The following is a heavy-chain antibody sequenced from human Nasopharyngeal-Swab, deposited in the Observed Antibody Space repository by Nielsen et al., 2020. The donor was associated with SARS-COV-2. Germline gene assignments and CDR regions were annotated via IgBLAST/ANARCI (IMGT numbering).Heavy chain of an antibody. D-gene: IGHD6-13*01. V-gene: IGHV3-30*03. Sequence: WIRQPPGKGLEWVAVISYDGNNKYYADSVKGRFTISRDNSKNTLYLQMNSLRAEDTAVYYCARDLKVAAGSQFDYWGQGTLVTVSS. CDR3: ARDLKVAAGSQFDY. CDR2: ISYDGNNK. J-gene: IGHJ4*02.